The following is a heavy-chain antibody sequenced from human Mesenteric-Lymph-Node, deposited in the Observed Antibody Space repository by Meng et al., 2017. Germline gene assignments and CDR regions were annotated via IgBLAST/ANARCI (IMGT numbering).Heavy chain of an antibody. CDR3: AKDGDSSGYYAYYFDH. Sequence: LKISCGASGFTFSSYTMSWVRQAPGKGLEWVAGVSGSGGSTYYADSVQGRFTISRDNSKNTLYLQLNSLRAEGTAVYYCAKDGDSSGYYAYYFDHWGQGTLVTVSS. CDR1: GFTFSSYT. CDR2: VSGSGGST. V-gene: IGHV3-23*01. J-gene: IGHJ4*02. D-gene: IGHD3-22*01.